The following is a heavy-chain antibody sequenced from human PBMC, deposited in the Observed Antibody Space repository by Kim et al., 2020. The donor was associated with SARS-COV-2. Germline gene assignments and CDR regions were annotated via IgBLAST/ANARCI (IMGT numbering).Heavy chain of an antibody. CDR3: HRGSAAAYTLDV. CDR2: IYYSGTT. Sequence: SETLSLTCIVSGGSISDINYFWGWIRQPPGKGLEWIGSIYYSGTTFYNPSLKSRVTISVDSSKNQFSLKLTSVIAADTAIYYCHRGSAAAYTLDVGGQGTTVTFSS. D-gene: IGHD3-16*01. CDR1: GGSISDINYF. V-gene: IGHV4-39*01. J-gene: IGHJ6*02.